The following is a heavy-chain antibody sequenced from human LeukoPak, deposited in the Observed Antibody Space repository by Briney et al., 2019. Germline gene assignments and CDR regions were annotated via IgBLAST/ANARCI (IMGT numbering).Heavy chain of an antibody. J-gene: IGHJ4*02. Sequence: GASVKVSCKASGYTFTSYDINWVRQATGQGLEWMGWMNPNSGNTGYAQKFQGRVTMTTDTSTSTAYMELRSLTSDDTAVYYCARRFNYYDSSGYYEGFYFDYWGQGTLVTVSS. D-gene: IGHD3-22*01. CDR3: ARRFNYYDSSGYYEGFYFDY. V-gene: IGHV1-8*02. CDR1: GYTFTSYD. CDR2: MNPNSGNT.